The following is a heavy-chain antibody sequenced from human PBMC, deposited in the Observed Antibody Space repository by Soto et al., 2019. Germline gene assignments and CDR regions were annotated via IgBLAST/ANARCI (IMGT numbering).Heavy chain of an antibody. CDR3: ATYSSSWYVVY. D-gene: IGHD6-13*01. Sequence: SETLSLTCTVSGGSISSSSYYWGWIRQPPGKGLEWIRSIYYSGSTYYNPSLKSRVTISVDTSKSRFSLKLSPVTAADTAVYDSATYSSSWYVVYWGQGTLVTVS. J-gene: IGHJ4*02. CDR1: GGSISSSSYY. V-gene: IGHV4-39*01. CDR2: IYYSGST.